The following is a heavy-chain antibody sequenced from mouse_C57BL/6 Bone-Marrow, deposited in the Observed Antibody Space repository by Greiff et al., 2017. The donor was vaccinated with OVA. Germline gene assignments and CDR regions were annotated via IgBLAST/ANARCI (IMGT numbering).Heavy chain of an antibody. J-gene: IGHJ2*01. D-gene: IGHD1-1*01. CDR1: GYAFTNYL. Sequence: QVQLQQSGAELVRPGTSVKVSCKASGYAFTNYLIEWVKQRPGQGLEWIGVINPGSGGTNYNEKFKGKATLTADKSSSTAYMQLSSLTSEDSAVYFCARRGRDFDYWGQGTTLTVSS. CDR2: INPGSGGT. V-gene: IGHV1-54*01. CDR3: ARRGRDFDY.